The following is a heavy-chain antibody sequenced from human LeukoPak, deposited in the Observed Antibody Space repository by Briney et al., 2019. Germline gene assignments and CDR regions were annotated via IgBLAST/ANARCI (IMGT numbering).Heavy chain of an antibody. CDR1: GFTSSSYS. J-gene: IGHJ5*02. Sequence: GGSLRLSCAASGFTSSSYSMNCVRQAPGKGLEWVSYISSSSSTIYYADSVKGRFTISRDNAKNSLYLQMNSLRAENTAVYYCATNANYGEFFDPWGQGTLVTVSS. CDR3: ATNANYGEFFDP. D-gene: IGHD4-17*01. CDR2: ISSSSSTI. V-gene: IGHV3-48*01.